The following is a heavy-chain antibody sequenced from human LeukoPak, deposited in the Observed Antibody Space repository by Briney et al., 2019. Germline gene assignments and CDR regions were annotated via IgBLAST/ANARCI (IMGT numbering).Heavy chain of an antibody. CDR2: IYTSGST. V-gene: IGHV4-4*07. CDR3: ASSGYLSDAFDI. J-gene: IGHJ3*02. Sequence: SETLSLTCTVFGGSISSYYWSWIRQPAGKGLEWIGRIYTSGSTNYNPSLKSRVTMSVDTSKNQFSLKLSSVTAADTAVYYCASSGYLSDAFDIWGQGTMVTVSS. CDR1: GGSISSYY. D-gene: IGHD3-22*01.